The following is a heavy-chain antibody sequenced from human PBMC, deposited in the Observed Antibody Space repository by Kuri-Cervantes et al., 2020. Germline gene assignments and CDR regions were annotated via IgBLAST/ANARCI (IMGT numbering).Heavy chain of an antibody. CDR1: GGSFSGYY. CDR3: ASTYYYYDSSGYYFDY. J-gene: IGHJ4*02. CDR2: INHSGST. Sequence: SQTLSLTCAVYGGSFSGYYWSWIRQPPGKGLEWIGEINHSGSTNYNPSLKSRVTISVDTSKNQFSLKLSSVTAADTAVYYCASTYYYYDSSGYYFDYWGQGTLVTVSS. D-gene: IGHD3-22*01. V-gene: IGHV4-34*01.